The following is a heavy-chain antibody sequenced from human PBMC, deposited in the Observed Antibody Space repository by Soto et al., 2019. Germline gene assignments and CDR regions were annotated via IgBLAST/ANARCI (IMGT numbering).Heavy chain of an antibody. V-gene: IGHV4-34*01. CDR3: ARGGSSPNYYYYYYYMDV. D-gene: IGHD6-6*01. CDR1: GGSCSGYY. Sequence: ETLSLTCAVYGGSCSGYYWSWIRQPPGKGLEWIGEINHSGSTNYNPSLKSRVTISVDTSKNQFSLKLSSATAADTAVYYCARGGSSPNYYYYYYYMDVWGKGTTVTVS. CDR2: INHSGST. J-gene: IGHJ6*03.